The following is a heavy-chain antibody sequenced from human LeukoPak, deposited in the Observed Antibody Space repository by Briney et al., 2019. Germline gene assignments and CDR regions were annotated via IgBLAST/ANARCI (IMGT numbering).Heavy chain of an antibody. CDR2: IYYSGST. Sequence: PSETLSLTCTVSGGSISSSTYYWGWIRQSPGKGLEWIGTIYYSGSTYYNPSLKSRLTISVDTSKNQFSLKLSSVTAADTAVYYCARAIVPLYDYVWGSHTNFDYWGQGTLVTVSS. D-gene: IGHD3-16*01. CDR1: GGSISSSTYY. V-gene: IGHV4-39*07. CDR3: ARAIVPLYDYVWGSHTNFDY. J-gene: IGHJ4*02.